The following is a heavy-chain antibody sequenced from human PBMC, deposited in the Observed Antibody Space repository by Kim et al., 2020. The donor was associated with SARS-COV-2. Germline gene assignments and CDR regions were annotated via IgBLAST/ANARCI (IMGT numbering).Heavy chain of an antibody. CDR3: ARLGSQLVRGGTFDY. CDR2: IYYSGST. D-gene: IGHD6-6*01. CDR1: GGSISSYY. Sequence: SETLSLTCTVSGGSISSYYWSWIRQPPGKGLEWIGYIYYSGSTNYNPSLKSRVTISVDTSKNQFSLKLSSVTAADTAVYYCARLGSQLVRGGTFDYWGQGTLVTVSS. J-gene: IGHJ4*02. V-gene: IGHV4-59*08.